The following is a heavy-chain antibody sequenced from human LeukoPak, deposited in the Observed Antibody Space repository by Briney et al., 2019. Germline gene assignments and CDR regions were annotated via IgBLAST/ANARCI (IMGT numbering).Heavy chain of an antibody. CDR2: ISTYNGHT. D-gene: IGHD1-26*01. Sequence: ASVKVSCKASGYTFTSYGINWVRQAPGQGLEWMGWISTYNGHTNYAQKLRGRVTMTTDTSTSTAYMELRSLRSDDTAVYSCARGGRWELPRPYAFDIWGQGTMVTVSS. CDR3: ARGGRWELPRPYAFDI. V-gene: IGHV1-18*01. CDR1: GYTFTSYG. J-gene: IGHJ3*02.